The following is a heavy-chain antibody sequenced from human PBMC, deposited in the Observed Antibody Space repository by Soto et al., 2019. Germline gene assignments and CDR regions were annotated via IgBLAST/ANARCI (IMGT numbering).Heavy chain of an antibody. CDR3: ARVLVRGVFDY. J-gene: IGHJ4*02. D-gene: IGHD3-10*01. V-gene: IGHV1-3*01. Sequence: QVQLVQSGAEVKKPGASVKVSCKASGYTFTSYAMHWVRQAPGQRLEWMGWINAGNGNPKYSQKFQGRITITRDTSARTAYMELSSPRSDDTAVYYCARVLVRGVFDYWGQGTLVTVSS. CDR1: GYTFTSYA. CDR2: INAGNGNP.